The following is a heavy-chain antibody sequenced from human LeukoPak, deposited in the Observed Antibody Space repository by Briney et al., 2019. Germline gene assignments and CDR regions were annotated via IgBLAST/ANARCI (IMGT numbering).Heavy chain of an antibody. Sequence: GGSLRLSCAASGFTFSSYAMSWVRQAPGKGLEWVSGISSNGGSTNYADSVKGRFTISRDNSKSTLYLQMNSLRAEDTAVYYCAKEEWGRRYYYGMDVWGQGTTVSVSS. CDR1: GFTFSSYA. D-gene: IGHD3-3*01. CDR3: AKEEWGRRYYYGMDV. CDR2: ISSNGGST. V-gene: IGHV3-23*01. J-gene: IGHJ6*02.